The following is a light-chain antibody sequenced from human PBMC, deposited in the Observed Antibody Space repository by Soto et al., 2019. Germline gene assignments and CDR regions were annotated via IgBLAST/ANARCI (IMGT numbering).Light chain of an antibody. Sequence: QSVLTQPASVSGSPGQSITISCTGTSSDVGSHNLVSWYQQYPGKAPKLIIFEASKRPSGVSNRFSGSKSGSTASLTISGLQDEDEADYYCCSYSSSDIFYVFGTGTKVTVL. CDR1: SSDVGSHNL. CDR2: EAS. J-gene: IGLJ1*01. V-gene: IGLV2-23*01. CDR3: CSYSSSDIFYV.